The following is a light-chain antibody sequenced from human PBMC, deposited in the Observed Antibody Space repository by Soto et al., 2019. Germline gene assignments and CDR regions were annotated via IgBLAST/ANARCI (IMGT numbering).Light chain of an antibody. J-gene: IGKJ4*01. V-gene: IGKV1-5*03. CDR2: KAS. Sequence: DIQMTQSPSTLSASVGDRVTITCRASQSISSWLAWYQQKPGKAPKLLIYKASTLESGVPSRFSGSGSGTEFTLTISSLQPDDFATYYCQQYNSCPLTFGGGTKVEIK. CDR3: QQYNSCPLT. CDR1: QSISSW.